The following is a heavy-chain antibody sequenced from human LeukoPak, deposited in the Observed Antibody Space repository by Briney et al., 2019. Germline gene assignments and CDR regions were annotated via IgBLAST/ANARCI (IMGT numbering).Heavy chain of an antibody. Sequence: GGSLRLSCGASGFTFSSSGMLWVRQSPGKGLEWVAFIRYDGNIKFYADSMKGRFTISRDNAKNSLYLQMNSLRAEDTAVYYCARDIPPFIAVAGTAFDYWGQGTLVTVSS. V-gene: IGHV3-30*02. CDR3: ARDIPPFIAVAGTAFDY. CDR2: IRYDGNIK. D-gene: IGHD6-19*01. CDR1: GFTFSSSG. J-gene: IGHJ4*02.